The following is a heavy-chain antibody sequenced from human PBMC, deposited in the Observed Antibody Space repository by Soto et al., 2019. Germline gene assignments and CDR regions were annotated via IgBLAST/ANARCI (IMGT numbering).Heavy chain of an antibody. Sequence: LRLSCAASGFTFSSYAMSWARQAPWKGLEWVSAISGSGGSTYYADSVKGRFTISRDNSKNTLYLQMNSLRAEDTAVYYCAKAARSYGDYLDYWGQGTLVTVSS. J-gene: IGHJ4*02. CDR3: AKAARSYGDYLDY. V-gene: IGHV3-23*01. CDR1: GFTFSSYA. CDR2: ISGSGGST. D-gene: IGHD4-17*01.